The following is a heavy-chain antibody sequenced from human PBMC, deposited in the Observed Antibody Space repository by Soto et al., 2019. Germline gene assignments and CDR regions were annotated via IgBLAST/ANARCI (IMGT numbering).Heavy chain of an antibody. J-gene: IGHJ3*02. D-gene: IGHD3-22*01. V-gene: IGHV4-61*01. CDR2: IYNSGST. CDR1: GASVISGSNY. CDR3: ARGYYDGSGYFFALDI. Sequence: PSETLSLPCSVSGASVISGSNYWTWIRQPPGKGLEWIGYIYNSGSTNYNPSLKSRLTMSVDTSGNQFSLKLSSVTAADTAVYYCARGYYDGSGYFFALDIWGQGTMVTVSS.